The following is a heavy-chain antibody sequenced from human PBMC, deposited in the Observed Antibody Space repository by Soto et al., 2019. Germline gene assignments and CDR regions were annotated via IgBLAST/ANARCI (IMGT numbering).Heavy chain of an antibody. Sequence: PSETLSLTCAVSGGSISSGGYSWSWIRQPPGKGLEWIGYMYHSGSTYYNPSLKSRVTISIDRSKNQFSLKLSSVTAADTAVYYCARQGSRIDYYYYGMDVWGQGTTVTVSS. CDR1: GGSISSGGYS. V-gene: IGHV4-30-2*01. D-gene: IGHD3-10*01. CDR3: ARQGSRIDYYYYGMDV. J-gene: IGHJ6*02. CDR2: MYHSGST.